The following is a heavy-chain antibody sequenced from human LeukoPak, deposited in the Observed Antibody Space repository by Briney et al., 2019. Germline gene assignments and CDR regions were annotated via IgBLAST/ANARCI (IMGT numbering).Heavy chain of an antibody. CDR2: ITGSGGSI. CDR1: GFTFRLYV. Sequence: GGSLTLSCVASGFTFRLYVMTWVRQAPGKGLEWVSAITGSGGSIYYADSVRGRFTISRDNSKNTLYLQMNSLRAEDTAVYFCAHPSTPDYGGLDYWGQGTLVTVSS. V-gene: IGHV3-23*01. CDR3: AHPSTPDYGGLDY. J-gene: IGHJ4*02. D-gene: IGHD4-17*01.